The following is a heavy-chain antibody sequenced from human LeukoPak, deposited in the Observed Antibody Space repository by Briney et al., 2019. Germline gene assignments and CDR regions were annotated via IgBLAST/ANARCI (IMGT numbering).Heavy chain of an antibody. CDR3: AKRHNEEGRLDY. V-gene: IGHV3-30*18. D-gene: IGHD3-10*01. CDR1: GFPFSSYG. J-gene: IGHJ4*02. CDR2: ISNDGNNK. Sequence: GMSLRLSCAASGFPFSSYGMHWVRQAPGKGLEWVAAISNDGNNKFYADSVKGRFTISRDNSKNTLYLQMNSLRAEDTAVYYCAKRHNEEGRLDYWGQGTLVTVSS.